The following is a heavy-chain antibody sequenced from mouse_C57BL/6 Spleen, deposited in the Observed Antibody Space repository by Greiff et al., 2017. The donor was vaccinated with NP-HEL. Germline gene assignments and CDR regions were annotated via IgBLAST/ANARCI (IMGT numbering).Heavy chain of an antibody. CDR3: ARHRDYGSSYQFAY. CDR2: ISSGGSYT. D-gene: IGHD1-1*01. Sequence: EVQLVESGGDLVKPGGSLKLSCAASGFTFSSYGMSWVRQTPDKRLEWVATISSGGSYTYYPDSVKGRFTISRDNAKNTLYLQMSSLKSEDTAMYYCARHRDYGSSYQFAYWGQGTLVTVSA. V-gene: IGHV5-6*01. CDR1: GFTFSSYG. J-gene: IGHJ3*01.